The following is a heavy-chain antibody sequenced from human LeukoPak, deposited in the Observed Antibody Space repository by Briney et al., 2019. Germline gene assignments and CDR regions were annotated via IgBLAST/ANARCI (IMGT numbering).Heavy chain of an antibody. CDR2: ISSSSSYT. D-gene: IGHD3-22*01. V-gene: IGHV3-11*03. J-gene: IGHJ3*02. CDR3: ARRYYDGSGYWLDAFDI. Sequence: PGGSLRLSCAASGFTFSDYYMSWIRQAPGKGLEWVSYISSSSSYTNYADSVKGRFTISRDNAKNSLYLQMNSLRAEDTAVYYCARRYYDGSGYWLDAFDIWGQGTMVTVSS. CDR1: GFTFSDYY.